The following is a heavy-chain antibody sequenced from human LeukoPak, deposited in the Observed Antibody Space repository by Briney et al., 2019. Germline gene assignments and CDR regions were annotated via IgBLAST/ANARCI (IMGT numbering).Heavy chain of an antibody. J-gene: IGHJ4*02. V-gene: IGHV3-23*01. CDR1: GFTFSSYA. CDR2: ISGSGGST. D-gene: IGHD3-10*01. CDR3: AGVLWFGELNDY. Sequence: GGSLRLSCAASGFTFSSYAMSWIRQATGKGLEWVSAISGSGGSTYYADSVKGRFTISRDNSKNTLYLQMNSLRAEDTAVYYCAGVLWFGELNDYWGQGTLVTVSS.